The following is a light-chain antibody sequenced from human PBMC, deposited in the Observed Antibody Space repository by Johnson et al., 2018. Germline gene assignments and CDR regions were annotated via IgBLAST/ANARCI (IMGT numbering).Light chain of an antibody. Sequence: QSVLTQPPSVSAAPGQKVTISCSGSSSNIGNNYVSWYQQLPGTAPKLLIYENNKRPSGIPDRFSGSKSGTSATLGITGLQTGDEADYYCGTWDGSLRAGTVFGTRTKVSVL. V-gene: IGLV1-51*02. CDR1: SSNIGNNY. CDR2: ENN. CDR3: GTWDGSLRAGTV. J-gene: IGLJ1*01.